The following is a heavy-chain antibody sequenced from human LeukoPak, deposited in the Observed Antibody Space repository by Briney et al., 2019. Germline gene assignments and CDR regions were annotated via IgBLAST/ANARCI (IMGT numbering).Heavy chain of an antibody. Sequence: SVKVSCKASGGTFSSYAISWVRQAPGQGLEWMGGIIPIFGTANYAQKFQGRVTITAEESTSTAYMELSSLRSEDTAVYYCARDPSWGTNGDFFDYWGQGTLVTVSS. J-gene: IGHJ4*02. CDR1: GGTFSSYA. D-gene: IGHD2-8*01. V-gene: IGHV1-69*01. CDR2: IIPIFGTA. CDR3: ARDPSWGTNGDFFDY.